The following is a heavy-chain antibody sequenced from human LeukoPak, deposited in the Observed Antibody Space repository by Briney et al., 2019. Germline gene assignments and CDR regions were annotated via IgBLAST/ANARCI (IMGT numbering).Heavy chain of an antibody. CDR2: ISGSGGST. Sequence: PGGSLRLSCAASGFTFSSYAMGWVRQAPGKGLEWVSLISGSGGSTYCADSEEARYTGSRDTSKNAEYLQMINLRAEDTAIYDWAKDDGANAHVVVDHWGQGTLVTVSS. V-gene: IGHV3-23*01. J-gene: IGHJ4*02. CDR1: GFTFSSYA. CDR3: AKDDGANAHVVVDH. D-gene: IGHD2-15*01.